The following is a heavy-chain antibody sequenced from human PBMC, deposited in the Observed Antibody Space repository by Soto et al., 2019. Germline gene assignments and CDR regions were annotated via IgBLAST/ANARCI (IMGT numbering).Heavy chain of an antibody. CDR1: GFTFSSYS. D-gene: IGHD3-3*01. V-gene: IGHV3-21*01. CDR2: ISSSSSYI. J-gene: IGHJ5*02. Sequence: EVQLVESGGGLVKPGGSLRLSCAASGFTFSSYSMNWVRQAPGKGLEWVSSISSSSSYIYYADSVKGRFTISRDNAKNSLYLQMNSLRAEDTAVYYCARDRRGAYYDFWSGYRDNWFDPWGQGTLVTVSS. CDR3: ARDRRGAYYDFWSGYRDNWFDP.